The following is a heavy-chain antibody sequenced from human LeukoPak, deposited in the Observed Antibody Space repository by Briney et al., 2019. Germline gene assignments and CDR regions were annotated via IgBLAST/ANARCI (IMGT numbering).Heavy chain of an antibody. V-gene: IGHV3-23*01. CDR3: AKVASNWELLWFGDY. J-gene: IGHJ4*02. D-gene: IGHD1-26*01. CDR1: GFTFSSYA. CDR2: ISGSGGST. Sequence: GGSLRLSCAASGFTFSSYAMSWVRQAPGKELEWVSAISGSGGSTYYADSVKGRFTISRDNSKNTLYLQMNSPRAEDTAVYYCAKVASNWELLWFGDYWGQGTLVTVSS.